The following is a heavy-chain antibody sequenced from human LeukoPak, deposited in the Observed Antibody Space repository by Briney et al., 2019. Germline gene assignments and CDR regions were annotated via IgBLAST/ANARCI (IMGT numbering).Heavy chain of an antibody. D-gene: IGHD2-8*01. CDR1: GYTFTSYG. Sequence: ASVKVSCKASGYTFTSYGISWVRQAPGQGLEWMGWINPNSGGTNYAQKFQGRVTMTRDTSISTAYMELSRLRSDDTAVYYCARGKGYCTNGVCYRAYFDYWGQGTLVTVSS. J-gene: IGHJ4*02. CDR3: ARGKGYCTNGVCYRAYFDY. V-gene: IGHV1-2*02. CDR2: INPNSGGT.